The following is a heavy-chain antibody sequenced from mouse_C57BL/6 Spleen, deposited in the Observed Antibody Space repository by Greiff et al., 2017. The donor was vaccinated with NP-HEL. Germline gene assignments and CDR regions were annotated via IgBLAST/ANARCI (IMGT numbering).Heavy chain of an antibody. CDR3: ARQLRPPYAMDY. D-gene: IGHD3-2*02. CDR1: GYTFTSYW. Sequence: VQLQQSGAELVKPGASVKMSCKASGYTFTSYWITWVKQRPGQGLEWIGDIYPGSGSTNYNEKFKSKATLTVDTSSSTAYMQLSSLTSEDSAVYYCARQLRPPYAMDYWGQGTSVTVSS. J-gene: IGHJ4*01. CDR2: IYPGSGST. V-gene: IGHV1-55*01.